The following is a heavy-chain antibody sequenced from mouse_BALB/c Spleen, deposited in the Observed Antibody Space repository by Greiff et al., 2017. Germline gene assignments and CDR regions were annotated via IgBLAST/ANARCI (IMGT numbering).Heavy chain of an antibody. V-gene: IGHV3-5*02. CDR3: ARYRYDGFDY. Sequence: VQLKESGPGLVKPSQTVSLTCTVTGISITTGNYRWSWIRQFPGNKLEWIGYIYYSGTITYNPSLTSRTTITRDTSKNQFFLEMNSLTAEDTATYYCARYRYDGFDYWGQGTTLTVSS. J-gene: IGHJ2*01. D-gene: IGHD2-14*01. CDR1: GISITTGNYR. CDR2: IYYSGTI.